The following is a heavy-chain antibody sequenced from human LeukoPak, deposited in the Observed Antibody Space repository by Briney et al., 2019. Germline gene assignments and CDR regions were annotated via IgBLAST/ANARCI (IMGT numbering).Heavy chain of an antibody. V-gene: IGHV1-8*01. CDR3: ARGPSRHYYDSSGRENFDY. CDR2: MNPNSGNT. Sequence: GASVKVSCKASGYTFTSYDINWVRQATGQGLEWMGWMNPNSGNTGYAQKFQGRVTMTRNTSISTAYMELSSLRSEDTAVYYCARGPSRHYYDSSGRENFDYWGQGTLVTVSS. CDR1: GYTFTSYD. J-gene: IGHJ4*02. D-gene: IGHD3-22*01.